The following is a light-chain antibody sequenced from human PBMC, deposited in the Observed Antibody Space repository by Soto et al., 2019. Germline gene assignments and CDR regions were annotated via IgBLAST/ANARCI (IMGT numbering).Light chain of an antibody. J-gene: IGKJ4*01. CDR2: WAS. Sequence: DIVMTQSPDSLAVSLGERATINCKSSQSVLYNSDNKNYLAWYQQKPGQPPKLLIYWASTRDSGVPDRFSGIGSVADLTLTISCLQAEDVAVYYCQQYYTTLTFGGGTKVEIK. V-gene: IGKV4-1*01. CDR3: QQYYTTLT. CDR1: QSVLYNSDNKNY.